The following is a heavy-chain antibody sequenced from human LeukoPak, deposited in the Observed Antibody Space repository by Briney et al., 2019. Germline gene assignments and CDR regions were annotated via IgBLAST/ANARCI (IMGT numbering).Heavy chain of an antibody. J-gene: IGHJ4*02. Sequence: GGSLRLSCAASGFSFSPYWLSWVRQGPGKGLDWVASINPDGSGTSYVDSVKGRFTISRDNAQNSLYLQMNSLSAEDTAVYYCARLFGGVTTFDYWGQGTLVTVSS. CDR3: ARLFGGVTTFDY. D-gene: IGHD4-17*01. CDR2: INPDGSGT. CDR1: GFSFSPYW. V-gene: IGHV3-7*01.